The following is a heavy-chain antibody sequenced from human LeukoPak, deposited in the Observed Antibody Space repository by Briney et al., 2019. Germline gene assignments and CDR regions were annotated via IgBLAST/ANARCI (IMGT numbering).Heavy chain of an antibody. D-gene: IGHD2-2*01. V-gene: IGHV4-39*07. Sequence: ASETLSLTCTVSGGSISSSSYYWGWIRQPPGKGLEWIGSIYYSGSTYYNPSLKSRVTISVDTSKNQFSLKLSSVTAADTAVYYCARVVIHCSSTSCQNWFDPWGQGTLVTVSS. J-gene: IGHJ5*02. CDR2: IYYSGST. CDR3: ARVVIHCSSTSCQNWFDP. CDR1: GGSISSSSYY.